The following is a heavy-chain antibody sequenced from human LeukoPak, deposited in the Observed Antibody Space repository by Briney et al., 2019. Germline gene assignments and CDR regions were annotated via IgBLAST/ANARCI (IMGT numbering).Heavy chain of an antibody. J-gene: IGHJ1*01. CDR2: ISGSGGST. CDR1: GFTFSSYA. D-gene: IGHD3-22*01. V-gene: IGHV3-23*01. CDR3: AKRRLRDYYDSSGSAEYFQH. Sequence: QPGRSLRLSCAASGFTFSSYAMSWVRQAPGKGLEWASAISGSGGSTYYADSVKGRFTISRDNSKNTLYLQMNSLRAEDTAVYYCAKRRLRDYYDSSGSAEYFQHWGQGTLVTVSS.